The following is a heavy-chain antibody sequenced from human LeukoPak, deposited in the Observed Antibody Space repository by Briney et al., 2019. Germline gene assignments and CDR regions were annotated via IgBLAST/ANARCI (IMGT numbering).Heavy chain of an antibody. V-gene: IGHV1-69*05. CDR2: IIPLIGTA. CDR1: GDTFSSYA. CDR3: ASPPDAYNWNQLFFDS. D-gene: IGHD1-20*01. Sequence: ASVKVSCKASGDTFSSYAFNWVRQAPGQRLEWMGGIIPLIGTASYAQNFQGRVTIATDESTSTAYMELSSLRSEDTAVYYCASPPDAYNWNQLFFDSWGQGTLVTVSS. J-gene: IGHJ4*02.